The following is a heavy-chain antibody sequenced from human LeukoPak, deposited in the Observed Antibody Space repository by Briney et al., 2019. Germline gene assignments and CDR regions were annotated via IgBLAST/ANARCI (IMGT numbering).Heavy chain of an antibody. V-gene: IGHV3-33*08. CDR3: SIDADTGDHFSYNDY. J-gene: IGHJ4*02. D-gene: IGHD2-8*02. CDR1: GFTFSSYG. CDR2: IWHDGSNK. Sequence: AGRSLRLSCAGSGFTFSSYGMHWVRQAPGKGLEWVAVIWHDGSNKYYADSVKGRFTISRDNSKNTLYLQMNSLGADDTALYYCSIDADTGDHFSYNDYWGQGTLVTVSS.